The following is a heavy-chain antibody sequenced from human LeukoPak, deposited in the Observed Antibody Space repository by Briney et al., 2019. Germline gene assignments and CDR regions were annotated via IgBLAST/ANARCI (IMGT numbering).Heavy chain of an antibody. J-gene: IGHJ4*02. CDR2: IIPIFGTA. V-gene: IGHV1-69*05. CDR3: ASDSANYYDSSGYHHPWIS. CDR1: GGTFISYA. Sequence: SXKVSCKASGGTFISYAISWVRQAPGQGLEWMGGIIPIFGTANYAQKFQGRVTITTDESTSTAYMELSSLRSEDTAVYYCASDSANYYDSSGYHHPWISWGQGTLVTVSS. D-gene: IGHD3-22*01.